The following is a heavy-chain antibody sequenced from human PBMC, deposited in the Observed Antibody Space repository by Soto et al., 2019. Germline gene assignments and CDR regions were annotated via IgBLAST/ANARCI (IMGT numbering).Heavy chain of an antibody. Sequence: ASVKVSCKASGYTFTSYDTNWVRQATGQGLEWMGWMNPNSGNTGYAQKFQGRVTMTRNTSISTAYMELSSLRSEDTAVYYCARAKHRITIFGVVIFDWFDPWGQGTLVTVSS. CDR1: GYTFTSYD. V-gene: IGHV1-8*01. CDR3: ARAKHRITIFGVVIFDWFDP. J-gene: IGHJ5*02. CDR2: MNPNSGNT. D-gene: IGHD3-3*01.